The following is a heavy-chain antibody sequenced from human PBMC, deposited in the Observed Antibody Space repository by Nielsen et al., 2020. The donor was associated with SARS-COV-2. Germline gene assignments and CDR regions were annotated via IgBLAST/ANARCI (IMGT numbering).Heavy chain of an antibody. CDR3: ARGSGGYSYGYLYYYYGMDV. J-gene: IGHJ6*02. V-gene: IGHV5-51*01. D-gene: IGHD5-18*01. Sequence: GESLKISCKGSGYSFTSYWIGWVRQMPGKGLEWMGIIYPGDSDTRYSPSFQGQVTISADKSISTAYLQWSSLKASDTAMYYCARGSGGYSYGYLYYYYGMDVWGQGTTVTVSS. CDR1: GYSFTSYW. CDR2: IYPGDSDT.